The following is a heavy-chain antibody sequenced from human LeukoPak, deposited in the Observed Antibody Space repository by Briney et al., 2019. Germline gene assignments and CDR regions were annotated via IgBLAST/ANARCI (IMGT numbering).Heavy chain of an antibody. J-gene: IGHJ4*02. V-gene: IGHV1-18*01. D-gene: IGHD2-15*01. CDR2: ISAYNGNT. Sequence: GASVKVSCKASGYTFTSYGISWVRQAPGQGLEWMGWISAYNGNTNYAQKLQGRVTMTTDTSTSTAYMELRSLRSDDTAVYYCARDVPRYCSGGSCYSLLRGQGTLVTVSS. CDR3: ARDVPRYCSGGSCYSLL. CDR1: GYTFTSYG.